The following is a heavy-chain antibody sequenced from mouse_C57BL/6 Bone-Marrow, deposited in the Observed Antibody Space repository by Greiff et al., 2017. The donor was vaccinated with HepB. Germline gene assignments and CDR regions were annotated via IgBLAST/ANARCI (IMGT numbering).Heavy chain of an antibody. CDR3: ARRSNYAMDY. V-gene: IGHV1-82*01. J-gene: IGHJ4*01. D-gene: IGHD5-1*01. CDR1: GYAFSSSW. CDR2: IYPGDGDT. Sequence: VQLQQSGPELVKPGASVKISCKASGYAFSSSWMNWVKQRPGKGLEWIGRIYPGDGDTNYNGKFKGKATLTADKSSSTAYMQLSSLTSEDSAVYCCARRSNYAMDYWGQGTSVTVSS.